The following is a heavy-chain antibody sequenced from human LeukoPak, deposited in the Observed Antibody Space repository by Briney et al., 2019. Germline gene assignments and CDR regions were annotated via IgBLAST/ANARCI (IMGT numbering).Heavy chain of an antibody. D-gene: IGHD2-2*01. CDR3: ARESCSSTSCYSVDY. CDR1: GGSISSYY. J-gene: IGHJ4*02. CDR2: IYYSGST. V-gene: IGHV4-59*12. Sequence: KPSETLSLTCTVSGGSISSYYWSWIRQPPGKGLEWIGYIYYSGSTNYNPSLKSRVTMSVDTSKNQFSLKLSSVTAADTAVYYCARESCSSTSCYSVDYGGRGTLVTVSS.